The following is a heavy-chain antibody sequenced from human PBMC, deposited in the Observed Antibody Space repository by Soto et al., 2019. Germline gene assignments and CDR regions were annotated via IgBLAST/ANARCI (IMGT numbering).Heavy chain of an antibody. Sequence: EVQLVESGGGLVQPGGSLRLSCTTSGLAFSTYWMAWVRQAPGKGLEWVGNTKPDETETYYADSVEGRFTISRDNAKTSLYLQRDSLRVEDTAVYYCATIGDVTFHYWGQGTPVTVSS. J-gene: IGHJ4*02. V-gene: IGHV3-7*02. CDR2: TKPDETET. CDR3: ATIGDVTFHY. CDR1: GLAFSTYW. D-gene: IGHD4-4*01.